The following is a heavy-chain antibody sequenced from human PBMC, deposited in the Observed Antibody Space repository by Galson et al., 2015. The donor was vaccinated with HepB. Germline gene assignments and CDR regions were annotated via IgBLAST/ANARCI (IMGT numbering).Heavy chain of an antibody. J-gene: IGHJ5*02. D-gene: IGHD3-9*01. Sequence: SLRLSCAASGFTVSSNYMSWVRQAPGKGLEWVSVIYSGGSTYYADSVKGRFTISRDNSKNTLYLQMNSLRAEDTAVYYCKPTYYDILTGSYNWFDPWGQGTLVTVSS. CDR3: KPTYYDILTGSYNWFDP. CDR2: IYSGGST. CDR1: GFTVSSNY. V-gene: IGHV3-66*01.